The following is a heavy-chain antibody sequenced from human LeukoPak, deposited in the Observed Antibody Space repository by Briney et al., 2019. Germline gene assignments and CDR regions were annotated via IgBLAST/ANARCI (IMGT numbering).Heavy chain of an antibody. CDR1: GFTFSSYA. CDR2: ISDRGDKT. J-gene: IGHJ4*02. V-gene: IGHV3-23*01. D-gene: IGHD1-26*01. CDR3: ARRGGSFSHFDY. Sequence: GGSLRLSCAASGFTFSSYAMTWVRQAPGKGLEWVAAISDRGDKTNYGDSVRGRFTISRDNSKNTLYLQMSSLKASDTAMYYCARRGGSFSHFDYWGQGTLVTVSS.